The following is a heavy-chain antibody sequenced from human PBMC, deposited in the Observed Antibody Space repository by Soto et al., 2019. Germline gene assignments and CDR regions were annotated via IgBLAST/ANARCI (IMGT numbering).Heavy chain of an antibody. V-gene: IGHV3-74*01. CDR3: AKDLTWNQADY. D-gene: IGHD1-1*01. J-gene: IGHJ4*02. Sequence: GGSLRLSCEASGFIFSNYWMHWVRQTPGTGLVWVSRISNDGSITNYVDSVKGRFTISRDNAKNTLYLQMNSLRAEDTAVYYCAKDLTWNQADYWGQGALVTVSS. CDR2: ISNDGSIT. CDR1: GFIFSNYW.